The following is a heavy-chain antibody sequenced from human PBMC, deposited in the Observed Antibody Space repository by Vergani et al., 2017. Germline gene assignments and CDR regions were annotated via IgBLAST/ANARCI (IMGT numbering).Heavy chain of an antibody. CDR3: AKIPEIGYYFDY. D-gene: IGHD3-16*01. Sequence: EVQLLESGGGLVQPGGSLRLSCAASGFTFSSYAMSWVRQAPGKGLEWVSAISGSGGSTYYADSVKGRFTISRDNSKNTLYLQTNSLRAEDTAVYYCAKIPEIGYYFDYWGQGTLVTVSS. J-gene: IGHJ4*02. CDR2: ISGSGGST. V-gene: IGHV3-23*01. CDR1: GFTFSSYA.